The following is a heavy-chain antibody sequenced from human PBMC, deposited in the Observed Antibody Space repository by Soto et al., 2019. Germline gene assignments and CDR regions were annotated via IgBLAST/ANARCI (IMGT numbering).Heavy chain of an antibody. V-gene: IGHV3-15*07. CDR2: IKSKTDGGTT. CDR3: TTDNPLGGRATPPYGMDV. J-gene: IGHJ6*02. CDR1: GFTFSNAW. Sequence: EVQLVESGGGLVKPGGSLRLSCAASGFTFSNAWMNWVRQAPGKGLEWVGRIKSKTDGGTTDYAAPVKGRFSISRDDSKNTLYLQMNNLKTEDTAVYYCTTDNPLGGRATPPYGMDVWGQGPTVPVSS. D-gene: IGHD1-26*01.